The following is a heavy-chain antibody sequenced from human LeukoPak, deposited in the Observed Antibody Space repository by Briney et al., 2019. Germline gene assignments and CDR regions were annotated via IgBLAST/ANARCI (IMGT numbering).Heavy chain of an antibody. J-gene: IGHJ4*02. Sequence: ASVKVSCKASGYTFTSYYMHWVRQAPGQGLEWMGIINPSGGSTSYAQKFQGRVTMTRDTSISTAYMELSRLRSDDTAVYYCATIPMITMEHYWGQGTLVTVSS. V-gene: IGHV1-46*01. CDR2: INPSGGST. D-gene: IGHD3-10*01. CDR1: GYTFTSYY. CDR3: ATIPMITMEHY.